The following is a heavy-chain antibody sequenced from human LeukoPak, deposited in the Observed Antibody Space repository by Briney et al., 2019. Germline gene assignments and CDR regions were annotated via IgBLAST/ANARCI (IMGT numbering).Heavy chain of an antibody. CDR2: ISSNGGST. D-gene: IGHD3-22*01. J-gene: IGHJ4*02. V-gene: IGHV3-64*01. CDR1: GFTFSSYA. CDR3: AREHYDSSGYAFDY. Sequence: PGGSLRLSCAASGFTFSSYAMHWVRQAPGKGLEYVSAISSNGGSTYYANSVKGRFTISRDNSKNTLYLQMGSLRAEDMAVYYCAREHYDSSGYAFDYWGQGTLVTVSS.